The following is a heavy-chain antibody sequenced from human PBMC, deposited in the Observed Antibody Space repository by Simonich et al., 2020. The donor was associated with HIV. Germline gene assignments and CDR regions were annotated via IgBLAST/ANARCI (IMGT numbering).Heavy chain of an antibody. CDR2: ISAYNGNT. D-gene: IGHD2-15*01. V-gene: IGHV1-18*01. CDR3: ARGSPQDPYYYYYYMDV. CDR1: GYIFTSYG. Sequence: QVQLVQSGAEVKKPGASVKVSCKASGYIFTSYGISWVRQAPGQGLEWMGWISAYNGNTNYAQKLQGRVTMTTETSTSTAYMELRSLRSDDTAVYYCARGSPQDPYYYYYYMDVWGKGTTVTVSS. J-gene: IGHJ6*03.